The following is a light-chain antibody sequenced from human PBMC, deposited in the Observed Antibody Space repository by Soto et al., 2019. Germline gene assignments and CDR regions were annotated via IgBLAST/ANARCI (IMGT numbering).Light chain of an antibody. V-gene: IGLV2-14*01. J-gene: IGLJ2*01. CDR2: EVS. Sequence: QSALTQPASVSGSPGQSITISCTGTSSDVGGYNYVSWYQHHPGKAPKLMIFEVSNRPSGVSNRISASKSGITASLTISGRQAEDEADYYCSSYSSSSTRVLFGGGTKLTVL. CDR3: SSYSSSSTRVL. CDR1: SSDVGGYNY.